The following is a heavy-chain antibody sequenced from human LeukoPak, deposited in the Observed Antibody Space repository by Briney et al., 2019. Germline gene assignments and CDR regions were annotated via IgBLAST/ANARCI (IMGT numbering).Heavy chain of an antibody. J-gene: IGHJ5*02. CDR3: AKDGDDYNFFLGVPGLSNWFDP. V-gene: IGHV3-30*02. CDR1: GFTFNSYG. D-gene: IGHD5-24*01. Sequence: GGSLRLSCAASGFTFNSYGMHWVRQAPGKGLEWVAFIRYDGNNKYYADSVKGQFTISRDNSKNTLYLQMNSLRAEDTAVYYCAKDGDDYNFFLGVPGLSNWFDPWGQGTLVTVSS. CDR2: IRYDGNNK.